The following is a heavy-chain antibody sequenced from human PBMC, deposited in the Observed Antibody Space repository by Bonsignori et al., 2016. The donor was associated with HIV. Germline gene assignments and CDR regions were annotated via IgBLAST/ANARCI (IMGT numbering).Heavy chain of an antibody. Sequence: WVRQAPGQGLEWMGWINPNSGNTGYAQKFQGRVTMTRNTSISTAYMEVSSLRSEDTAVYYCATRVTLAAVIVSDYWGQGTLVTVSS. CDR2: INPNSGNT. CDR3: ATRVTLAAVIVSDY. D-gene: IGHD3-16*02. J-gene: IGHJ4*02. V-gene: IGHV1-8*01.